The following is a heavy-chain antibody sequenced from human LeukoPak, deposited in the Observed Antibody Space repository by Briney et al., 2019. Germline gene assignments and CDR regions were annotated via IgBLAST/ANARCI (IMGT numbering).Heavy chain of an antibody. J-gene: IGHJ5*02. CDR3: ARSIAAAGRRFDP. CDR1: GASISSSSYY. Sequence: PSETLSLTCTVSGASISSSSYYWGWIRQPPVKGLEWIGSIYYSGSTYYNPSLKSRVTISVDTSKNQFSLKLSSVTAADTAVYYCARSIAAAGRRFDPWGQGTLVTVSS. CDR2: IYYSGST. V-gene: IGHV4-39*01. D-gene: IGHD6-13*01.